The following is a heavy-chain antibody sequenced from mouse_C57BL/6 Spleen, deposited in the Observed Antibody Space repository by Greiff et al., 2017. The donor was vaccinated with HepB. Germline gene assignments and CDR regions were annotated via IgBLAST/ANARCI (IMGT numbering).Heavy chain of an antibody. V-gene: IGHV5-6*01. CDR1: GFTFSSYG. Sequence: DVHLVESGGDLVKPGGSLKLSCAASGFTFSSYGMSWVRQTPDKRLEWVATISSGGSYTYYPDSVKGRFTISRDNAKNTLYLQMSSLKSEDTAMYDCARQDWDWYFDVWGTGTTVTVSS. D-gene: IGHD4-1*01. CDR2: ISSGGSYT. J-gene: IGHJ1*03. CDR3: ARQDWDWYFDV.